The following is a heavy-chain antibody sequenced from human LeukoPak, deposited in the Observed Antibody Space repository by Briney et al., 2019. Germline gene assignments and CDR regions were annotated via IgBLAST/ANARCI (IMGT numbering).Heavy chain of an antibody. Sequence: SETLSLTCAVYGGSFSGYYWSWIRQPPGKGLEWIAEINHSGSTYYNPSLKSRVTISVDTSKNQFSLKLSSVTAADTAVYYCASHGTRAIAMGFDPWGQGTLVTVSS. CDR1: GGSFSGYY. CDR3: ASHGTRAIAMGFDP. J-gene: IGHJ5*02. V-gene: IGHV4-34*01. D-gene: IGHD5-24*01. CDR2: INHSGST.